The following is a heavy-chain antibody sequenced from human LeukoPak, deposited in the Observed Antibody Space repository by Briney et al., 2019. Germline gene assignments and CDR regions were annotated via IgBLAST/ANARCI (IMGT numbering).Heavy chain of an antibody. J-gene: IGHJ4*02. CDR3: ARSVSQDPYYYDSSGPLFDY. V-gene: IGHV3-7*01. CDR1: EFTFSNYW. D-gene: IGHD3-22*01. CDR2: VKQDGSEK. Sequence: GGSLRLSCEASEFTFSNYWMSWVRQAPGKGLEWVANVKQDGSEKYYVDSVKGRFTISRDNAKNSLYLQMNSLRAEDTAVYYCARSVSQDPYYYDSSGPLFDYWGQGTLVTVSS.